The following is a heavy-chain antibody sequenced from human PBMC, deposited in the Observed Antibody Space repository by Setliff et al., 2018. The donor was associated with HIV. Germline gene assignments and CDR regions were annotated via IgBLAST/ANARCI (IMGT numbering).Heavy chain of an antibody. CDR3: AKEARGIPTTGTGY. D-gene: IGHD6-13*01. J-gene: IGHJ4*02. Sequence: TLSLTCTVSGGSISSSSYYWGWIRQPPGKGPEWIGTIYYTGSTYYNPSLKSRVTISVDTSKNQFSLKLSSVTAADTAVYYCAKEARGIPTTGTGYWGQGALVTVSS. CDR2: IYYTGST. CDR1: GGSISSSSYY. V-gene: IGHV4-39*02.